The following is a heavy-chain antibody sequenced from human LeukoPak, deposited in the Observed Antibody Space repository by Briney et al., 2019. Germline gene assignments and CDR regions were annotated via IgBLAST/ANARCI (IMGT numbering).Heavy chain of an antibody. CDR2: INPNSGGT. D-gene: IGHD2-2*01. CDR3: ARDQVVPAARYYYYMDV. V-gene: IGHV1-2*02. J-gene: IGHJ6*03. CDR1: GYTFTGYY. Sequence: GASVKVSCKASGYTFTGYYMHWVRQAPGQGLEWMGWINPNSGGTNYAQKFQGRVTMTRDTSISTAYMELSRLRSDDTAVYYCARDQVVPAARYYYYMDVWGRDHGHHLL.